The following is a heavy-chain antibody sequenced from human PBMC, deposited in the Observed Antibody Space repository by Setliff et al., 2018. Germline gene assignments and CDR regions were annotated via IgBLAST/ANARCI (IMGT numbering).Heavy chain of an antibody. CDR3: ARTMVQTKLRAFDI. V-gene: IGHV4-61*02. J-gene: IGHJ3*02. Sequence: SETLSLTCTVSGGSMSSGPNYWSWIRQPAGRGLEWVGRVYSSVYSSGITSYNPSLKSRVTISMDTSKNQFSLGLTSVTAADTAVYYCARTMVQTKLRAFDIWGQGTMVTVSS. D-gene: IGHD3-10*01. CDR2: VYSSVYSSGIT. CDR1: GGSMSSGPNY.